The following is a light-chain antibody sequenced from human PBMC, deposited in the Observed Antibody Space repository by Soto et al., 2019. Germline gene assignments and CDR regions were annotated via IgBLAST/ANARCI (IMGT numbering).Light chain of an antibody. CDR2: EVN. CDR3: SSYAGNNNFVV. Sequence: QSALTQPPSASGSPGQSVTISCTGTRSDVGGYNFVSWFQQNPGKAPRLMIYEVNKRPSGVPDRFSGSKSGDTASLTVSGLQADDEADYYCSSYAGNNNFVVFGGGTKVTVL. CDR1: RSDVGGYNF. V-gene: IGLV2-8*01. J-gene: IGLJ2*01.